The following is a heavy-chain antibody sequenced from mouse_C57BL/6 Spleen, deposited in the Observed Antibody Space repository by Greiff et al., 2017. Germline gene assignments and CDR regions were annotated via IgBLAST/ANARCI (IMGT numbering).Heavy chain of an antibody. CDR3: ARYYGYAMDY. Sequence: EVQRVESEPGLVQPGSSMKLSCTASGFSFSDYYMDWVSQVPGKGLEWVANIKSDGSSTYYLDSLKSRVIISVDKAKNILYLQLSSLTSEDTATYYCARYYGYAMDYWGQGTSVTVSA. CDR2: IKSDGSST. J-gene: IGHJ4*01. CDR1: GFSFSDYY. D-gene: IGHD1-1*01. V-gene: IGHV5-16*01.